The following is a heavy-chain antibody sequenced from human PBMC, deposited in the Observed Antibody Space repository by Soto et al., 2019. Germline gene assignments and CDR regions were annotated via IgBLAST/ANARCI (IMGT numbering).Heavy chain of an antibody. D-gene: IGHD3-9*01. Sequence: PSETLSLTCAVYGGSFSGYYCSWIRQPPGKGLEWIGEINHSGSTNYNPSLKSRVTISVDTSKNQFSLKLSSVTAADTAVYYCARGSVLRYFDWLLRQGGFDYWGQGTLVTVSS. CDR2: INHSGST. J-gene: IGHJ4*02. CDR3: ARGSVLRYFDWLLRQGGFDY. CDR1: GGSFSGYY. V-gene: IGHV4-34*01.